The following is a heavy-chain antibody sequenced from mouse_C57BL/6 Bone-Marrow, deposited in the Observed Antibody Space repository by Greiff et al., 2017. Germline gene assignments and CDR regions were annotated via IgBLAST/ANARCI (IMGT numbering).Heavy chain of an antibody. V-gene: IGHV5-15*01. CDR2: ISNLAYSI. CDR3: ARQNKGYFDV. J-gene: IGHJ1*03. Sequence: EVQGVESGGGLVQPGGSLKLSCAASGFTFSDYGMAWVRQAPRKGPEWVAFISNLAYSIYYADTVTGRFTISREKAKNTLYLEMSSLRSEDTAMYYCARQNKGYFDVWGTGTTVTVSS. CDR1: GFTFSDYG.